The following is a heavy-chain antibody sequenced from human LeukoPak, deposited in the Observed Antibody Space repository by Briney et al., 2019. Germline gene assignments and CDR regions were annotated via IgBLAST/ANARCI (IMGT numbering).Heavy chain of an antibody. D-gene: IGHD3-10*01. CDR2: IKQDGSEK. Sequence: ETLSLTCTVSGGSISSSSYYWGWVRQAPGKGLEWVANIKQDGSEKYYVDSVKGRFTISRDNAKNSLYLQMDSLRAEDTALYSCARGGYGSGSYPYWGQGTLVTVSS. CDR3: ARGGYGSGSYPY. J-gene: IGHJ4*02. V-gene: IGHV3-7*04. CDR1: GGSISSSSYY.